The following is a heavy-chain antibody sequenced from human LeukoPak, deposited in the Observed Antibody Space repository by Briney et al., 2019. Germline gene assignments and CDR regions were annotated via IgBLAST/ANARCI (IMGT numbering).Heavy chain of an antibody. Sequence: ASVKVSCKASGGTFSSYAISWVRQAPGQGLEWMGGIIPIFGTANYAQKFQGRVTITADKSTSTAYMELSSLRSEDTAVYYCARDGGYSSGWGYWGQGTLVTVSS. V-gene: IGHV1-69*06. D-gene: IGHD6-19*01. CDR3: ARDGGYSSGWGY. J-gene: IGHJ4*02. CDR1: GGTFSSYA. CDR2: IIPIFGTA.